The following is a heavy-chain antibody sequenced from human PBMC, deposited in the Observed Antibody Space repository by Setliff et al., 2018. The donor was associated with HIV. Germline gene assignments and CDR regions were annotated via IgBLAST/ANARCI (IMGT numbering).Heavy chain of an antibody. V-gene: IGHV3-23*03. CDR2: IYTDDSNT. D-gene: IGHD2-21*01. J-gene: IGHJ3*02. CDR1: GFTFSSFA. CDR3: AKHFLLWSNAFHI. Sequence: PRGSLRLSCAASGFTFSSFAMTWVRQAPGKGLEWVSIIYTDDSNTYYAESVKGRFTISRDNSKNTLYLQMNSLRAEDTAVYYCAKHFLLWSNAFHIWGQGTMVTVSS.